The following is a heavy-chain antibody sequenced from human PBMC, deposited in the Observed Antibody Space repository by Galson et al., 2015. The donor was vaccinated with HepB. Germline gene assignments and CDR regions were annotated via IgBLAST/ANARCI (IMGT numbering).Heavy chain of an antibody. CDR2: ISSSSSII. CDR3: ARASDLDY. Sequence: SLRLSYAASGFRFYSYSMNWVRQTPGKGLEWVSYISSSSSIINYADSVKGRLTISRDNAKNSLYLQMNSLRAEDTAVYYCARASDLDYWGQGTLVTVSS. J-gene: IGHJ4*02. D-gene: IGHD2-2*01. V-gene: IGHV3-48*01. CDR1: GFRFYSYS.